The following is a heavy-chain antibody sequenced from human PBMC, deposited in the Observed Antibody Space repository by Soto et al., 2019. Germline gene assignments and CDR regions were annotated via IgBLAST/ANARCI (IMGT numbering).Heavy chain of an antibody. CDR2: ISSSSSTI. Sequence: EVQLVESGGGLVQPGGSLRLSCAASGFAFSSYDMNWVRQAPGKGLEWVAYISSSSSTIYYADSVKGRFTISRDNAKKSLYLQMNSLRAEDTAVYYCGRGYSSSSSCSGGNDYWGQGTLVTVSS. D-gene: IGHD2-2*01. J-gene: IGHJ4*02. V-gene: IGHV3-48*01. CDR1: GFAFSSYD. CDR3: GRGYSSSSSCSGGNDY.